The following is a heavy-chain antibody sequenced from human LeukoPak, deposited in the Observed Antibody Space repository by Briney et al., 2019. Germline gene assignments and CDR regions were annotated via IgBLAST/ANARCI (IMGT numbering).Heavy chain of an antibody. CDR1: GGSISSYY. J-gene: IGHJ4*02. CDR3: ARGGRSDVLRFLEWSLEYYFDY. V-gene: IGHV4-4*07. D-gene: IGHD3-3*01. CDR2: IYTSGST. Sequence: SETLSLTCTVSGGSISSYYWSWIRQPAGKRLEWIGRIYTSGSTNYNPSLKSRVTMSVDTSKNQFSLKLSSVTAADTAVYYCARGGRSDVLRFLEWSLEYYFDYWGQGTLVTVSS.